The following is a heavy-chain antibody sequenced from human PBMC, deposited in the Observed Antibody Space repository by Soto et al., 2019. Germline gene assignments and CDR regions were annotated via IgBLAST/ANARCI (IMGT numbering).Heavy chain of an antibody. Sequence: ESLSIISTSSCGPVSSGSYYWSWIRQPPGKGLEWIGYIYYSGSTNYNTSLKSRVTISVDTSKNQFSLKVSSVTAADTAMYYCARGPISGMDGWGLGTTVTGSS. V-gene: IGHV4-61*01. J-gene: IGHJ6*01. CDR1: CGPVSSGSYY. CDR3: ARGPISGMDG. D-gene: IGHD3-9*01. CDR2: IYYSGST.